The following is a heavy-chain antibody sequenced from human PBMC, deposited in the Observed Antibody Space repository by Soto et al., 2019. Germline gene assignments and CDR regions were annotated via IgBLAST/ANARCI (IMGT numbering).Heavy chain of an antibody. CDR1: GFTFSSYA. V-gene: IGHV3-23*01. Sequence: GGSLRLSCAASGFTFSSYAMSWVRQAPGKGLEWVSAISGSGGSTYYADSVKGRFTISRDNSKNTLYLQMNSLRAEDTAVYYCAKGGSSGYPDGDYYYGMDVWGQGTKVTVSS. J-gene: IGHJ6*02. CDR3: AKGGSSGYPDGDYYYGMDV. D-gene: IGHD3-22*01. CDR2: ISGSGGST.